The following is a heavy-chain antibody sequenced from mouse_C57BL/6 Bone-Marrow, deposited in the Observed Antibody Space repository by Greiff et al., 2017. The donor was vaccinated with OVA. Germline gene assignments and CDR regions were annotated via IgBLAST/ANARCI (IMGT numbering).Heavy chain of an antibody. CDR1: GYAFSSSW. J-gene: IGHJ2*01. V-gene: IGHV1-82*01. CDR2: IYPGDGDT. CDR3: ARSLTVYYFDY. D-gene: IGHD4-1*01. Sequence: QVQLQQSGPELVKPGASVKISCKASGYAFSSSWMNWVKQRPGKGLEWIGRIYPGDGDTNYNGKFKGKATLTADKSSSTAYMQLSSLTSEDSAVDFCARSLTVYYFDYWGQGTTLTVSS.